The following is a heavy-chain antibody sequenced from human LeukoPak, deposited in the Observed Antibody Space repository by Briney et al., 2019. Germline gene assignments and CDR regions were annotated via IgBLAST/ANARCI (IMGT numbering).Heavy chain of an antibody. V-gene: IGHV3-23*01. D-gene: IGHD1-26*01. CDR2: ISGSGGST. Sequence: PGGSLRLSCAASGFTFSSYAMSWVRQAPGKGLEWVSAISGSGGSTYYADSVKGRFTISRDNSKNTLYLQMNSLRAEDTAVYYCAKVLRGSIVGECELDYWGQGTLVTVSS. CDR3: AKVLRGSIVGECELDY. J-gene: IGHJ4*02. CDR1: GFTFSSYA.